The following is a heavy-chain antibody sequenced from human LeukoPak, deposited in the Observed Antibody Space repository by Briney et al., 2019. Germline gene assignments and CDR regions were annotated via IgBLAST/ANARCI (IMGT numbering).Heavy chain of an antibody. D-gene: IGHD2-2*01. CDR3: GREHQPEGPTSEKCPSG. V-gene: IGHV3-21*01. CDR2: ISSSGNYL. CDR1: GFTFSFYS. J-gene: IGHJ4*02. Sequence: GGSLRLSCAASGFTFSFYSMHWVRQSPGKGLEWVACISSSGNYLYYADSVKGRFIISRDDDKNSLHLQMNILRAEDTAVYYWGREHQPEGPTSEKCPSGWGQGTLVTVPS.